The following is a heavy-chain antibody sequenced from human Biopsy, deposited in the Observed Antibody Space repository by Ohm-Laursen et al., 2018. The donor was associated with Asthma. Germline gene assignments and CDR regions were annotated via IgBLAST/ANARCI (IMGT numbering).Heavy chain of an antibody. D-gene: IGHD4-17*01. CDR1: GYSLTDLS. J-gene: IGHJ4*02. V-gene: IGHV1-24*01. CDR2: HDHEEGET. CDR3: ASDFPKDYVRYNFQF. Sequence: ASVKVSCKVSGYSLTDLSMHWVRQAPGQGLEWMGGHDHEEGETVNARRFQGRVTMNEDTSTDTVYMELSSLSSDDTVVYYCASDFPKDYVRYNFQFWGQGTLVTVSS.